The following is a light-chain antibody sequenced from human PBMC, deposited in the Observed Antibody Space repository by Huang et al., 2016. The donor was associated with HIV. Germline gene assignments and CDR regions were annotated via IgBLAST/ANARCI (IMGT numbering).Light chain of an antibody. Sequence: EILMTQSPGTLSVSPRERVALSCRANQGVSSNLAWYQHKRGQAPRLLIYGASTRATGIPARFSGSGSGTEFTLTISSLQSEDFAVYYCHQYNNWPESFGQGTKVEIK. V-gene: IGKV3-15*01. CDR2: GAS. CDR3: HQYNNWPES. CDR1: QGVSSN. J-gene: IGKJ1*01.